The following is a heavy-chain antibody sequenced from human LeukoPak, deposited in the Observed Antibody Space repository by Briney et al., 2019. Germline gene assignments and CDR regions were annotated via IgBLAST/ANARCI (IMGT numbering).Heavy chain of an antibody. CDR3: ARTGRGRHYYFDY. V-gene: IGHV1-18*01. CDR2: ISAYNGNT. CDR1: GYTFTSYG. Sequence: ASVKVSCKASGYTFTSYGISWVRQAPGQGLEWMGWISAYNGNTNYAQKLQGRVTITTDESTSTAYMELSSLRSEDTAVYYCARTGRGRHYYFDYWGQGTLVTVSS. J-gene: IGHJ4*02.